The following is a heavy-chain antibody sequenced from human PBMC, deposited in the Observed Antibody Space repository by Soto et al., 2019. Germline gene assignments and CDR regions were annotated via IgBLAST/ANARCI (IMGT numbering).Heavy chain of an antibody. V-gene: IGHV1-18*01. CDR3: XXXXALELGDY. J-gene: IGHJ4*02. Sequence: QVQLVQSGAEVKKPGASVKVSCKASGYTFTSYGISWVRQAPGQGLEWMGWINTYNGNTNYAQKLQGRVTMTTDTXXXXXXXXXXXXXXXXXXXXXXXXXXALELGDYWGQGTLVTVSS. D-gene: IGHD1-26*01. CDR1: GYTFTSYG. CDR2: INTYNGNT.